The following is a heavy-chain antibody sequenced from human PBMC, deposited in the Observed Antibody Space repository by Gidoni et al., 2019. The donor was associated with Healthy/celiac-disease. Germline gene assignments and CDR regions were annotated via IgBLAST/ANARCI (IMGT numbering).Heavy chain of an antibody. CDR1: VFPFSSYG. V-gene: IGHV3-30*18. CDR2: ISYDGSNN. CDR3: AKGVIDGYNGPLHGMDV. D-gene: IGHD5-12*01. J-gene: IGHJ6*02. Sequence: QVQLVESGGGVVQPGRSLRRSCSDSVFPFSSYGMQWVRQAPGKGLEWVAVISYDGSNNYYADSVKGRFTISRDNSKNTLYLQMNSLRAEDTAVYYCAKGVIDGYNGPLHGMDVWGQGTTVTVSS.